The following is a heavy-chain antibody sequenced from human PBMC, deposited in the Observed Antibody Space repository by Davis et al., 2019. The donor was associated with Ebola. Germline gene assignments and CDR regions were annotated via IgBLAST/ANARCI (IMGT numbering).Heavy chain of an antibody. D-gene: IGHD3-10*01. CDR3: ANGGFGEFPRHYYGMDV. J-gene: IGHJ6*02. CDR1: GFTFDDYA. Sequence: PGGSLRLSCAASGFTFDDYAMHWVRQAPGKGLEWVSGISWNSGSIGYADSVKGRFTISRDNAKNSLYLQMNSLIPEDTALYYCANGGFGEFPRHYYGMDVWGQGTTVTVSS. CDR2: ISWNSGSI. V-gene: IGHV3-9*01.